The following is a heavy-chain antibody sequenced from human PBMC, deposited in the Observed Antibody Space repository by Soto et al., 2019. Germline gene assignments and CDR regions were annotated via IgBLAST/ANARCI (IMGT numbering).Heavy chain of an antibody. CDR1: GGSISSGGYY. Sequence: SETLSLTCTVSGGSISSGGYYWSWIRQHPGTGLEWIGHISYSGSTYYNTSLKSRVTISVDTSKNQFSLKLTSVTAADTAVYYCARDPTNPYYYDSSGYYGFDYWGQGTLVTVSS. J-gene: IGHJ4*02. CDR3: ARDPTNPYYYDSSGYYGFDY. CDR2: ISYSGST. D-gene: IGHD3-22*01. V-gene: IGHV4-31*03.